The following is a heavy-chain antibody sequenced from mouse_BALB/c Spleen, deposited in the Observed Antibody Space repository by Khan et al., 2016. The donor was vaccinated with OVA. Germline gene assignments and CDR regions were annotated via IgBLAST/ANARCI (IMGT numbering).Heavy chain of an antibody. V-gene: IGHV1S137*01. J-gene: IGHJ3*01. D-gene: IGHD3-2*01. Sequence: QVQLQQSGAELVRPGVSVKISCKGSGYTFTDYGIHWVKQSHAKSLEWIGVISTYYGDASYNQKFKGKATMTVDKSSSTAYMELARLTSEESAIYYCASDRSGEEFAYWGQGTLVTVSA. CDR1: GYTFTDYG. CDR2: ISTYYGDA. CDR3: ASDRSGEEFAY.